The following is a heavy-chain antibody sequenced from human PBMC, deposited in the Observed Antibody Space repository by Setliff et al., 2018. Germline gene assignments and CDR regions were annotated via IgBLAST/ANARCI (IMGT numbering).Heavy chain of an antibody. Sequence: ASVKVSCKASGYIFAGYYMHWVRQTPGQGLEWMGWINPISGGANYAQKFQGRVTMAWDTSASTAYMELSSLRSDDTAVYYCARVDYYGSGNYYDHWGQGTLVTVSS. V-gene: IGHV1-2*02. D-gene: IGHD3-10*01. J-gene: IGHJ4*02. CDR1: GYIFAGYY. CDR2: INPISGGA. CDR3: ARVDYYGSGNYYDH.